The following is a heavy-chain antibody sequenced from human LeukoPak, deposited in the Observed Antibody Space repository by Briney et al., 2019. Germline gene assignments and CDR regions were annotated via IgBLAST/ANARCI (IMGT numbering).Heavy chain of an antibody. CDR3: ARGGSGWYPNLDY. D-gene: IGHD6-19*01. V-gene: IGHV3-7*01. J-gene: IGHJ4*02. Sequence: GGSLRLSCAASGFTFSSYWMSWVRQAPGKGLEWVANIKQDGSEKYYADSVKGRFTISRDNSKNTLYLQMNSLRAEDTAAYYCARGGSGWYPNLDYWGQGTLVTVSS. CDR1: GFTFSSYW. CDR2: IKQDGSEK.